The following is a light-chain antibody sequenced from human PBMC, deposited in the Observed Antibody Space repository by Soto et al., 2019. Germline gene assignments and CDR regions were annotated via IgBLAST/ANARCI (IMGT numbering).Light chain of an antibody. V-gene: IGLV2-8*01. J-gene: IGLJ2*01. CDR3: SSFAGSDTVV. CDR2: EVS. Sequence: QSVLTQPPSASGSPGQSVTISCTGTSSDVGGYNYVSWFQQHPGKAPKLMIYEVSKRPSGVPGRFSGSKSGNTASLTVSGLQAEDEADYYCSSFAGSDTVVSGGGTK. CDR1: SSDVGGYNY.